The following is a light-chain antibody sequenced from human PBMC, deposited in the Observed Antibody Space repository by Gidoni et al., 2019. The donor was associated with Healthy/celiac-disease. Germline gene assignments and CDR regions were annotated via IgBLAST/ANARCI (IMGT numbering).Light chain of an antibody. CDR1: SSNIGSNT. CDR3: AAWDDSLNGWV. V-gene: IGLV1-44*01. Sequence: QSVLTQPPSASGTPGQRVTISCSGSSSNIGSNTVNWYQQLQGTVPKLLIYSNHQRPSGGPDRFSGAKSGTSASLAISGLQSEDEADYYCAAWDDSLNGWVFGGGTKLTVL. CDR2: SNH. J-gene: IGLJ3*02.